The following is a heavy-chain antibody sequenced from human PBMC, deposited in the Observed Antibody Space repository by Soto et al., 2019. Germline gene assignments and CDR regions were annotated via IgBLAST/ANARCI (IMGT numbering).Heavy chain of an antibody. Sequence: ASLKVYSKYSGYALAGYYMLWVRQAHGQGLEWMGWMNPNSGNTGYAQKFQGRVTMTRNTSISTAYMELSSLRSEDTAVYYCARGGTFGYYYYGMDVWGQGTTVTVFS. V-gene: IGHV1-8*02. J-gene: IGHJ6*02. D-gene: IGHD3-10*01. CDR3: ARGGTFGYYYYGMDV. CDR2: MNPNSGNT. CDR1: GYALAGYY.